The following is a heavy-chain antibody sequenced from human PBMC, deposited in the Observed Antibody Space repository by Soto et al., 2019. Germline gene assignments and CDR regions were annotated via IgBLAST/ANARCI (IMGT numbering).Heavy chain of an antibody. V-gene: IGHV3-30-3*01. CDR2: ISYDGSNK. J-gene: IGHJ6*02. D-gene: IGHD3-9*01. Sequence: PGGSLRLSCAASGFTFSSYAMHWVRQAPGKGLEWVAVISYDGSNKYYADSVKGRFTISRDNSKNTLYLQMNSLRAEDTAVYYCARDISYFDYYYYYYGMDVWGQGTTVTVSS. CDR3: ARDISYFDYYYYYYGMDV. CDR1: GFTFSSYA.